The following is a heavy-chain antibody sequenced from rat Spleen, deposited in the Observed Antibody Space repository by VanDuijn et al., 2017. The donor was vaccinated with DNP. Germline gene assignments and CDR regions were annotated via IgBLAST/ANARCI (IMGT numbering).Heavy chain of an antibody. J-gene: IGHJ2*01. D-gene: IGHD1-4*01. V-gene: IGHV5-31*01. Sequence: EVKLVESGGGLVQPGRSLKLSCAASGFNFNDYWMTWIRQAPGKGLEWVASISNSGDKIYYSDSVKGRLSISRDNAKSTLYLQMDSLRSEDTATYYCAGRPPPTRGPFDYWGQGVTVTVSS. CDR3: AGRPPPTRGPFDY. CDR1: GFNFNDYW. CDR2: ISNSGDKI.